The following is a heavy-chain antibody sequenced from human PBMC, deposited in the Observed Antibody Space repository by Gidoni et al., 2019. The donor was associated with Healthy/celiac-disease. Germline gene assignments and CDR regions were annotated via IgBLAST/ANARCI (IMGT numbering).Heavy chain of an antibody. CDR2: ISAYNGNT. J-gene: IGHJ3*02. CDR3: ARQTEPHYDYVWGSYRYDAFDI. Sequence: QVQLVQSGAEVKKPGASVKVSCKASGYTFTSYGISWVQQAPGQGLEWMGWISAYNGNTNYAQKLQGRVTMTTDTSTSTAYMELRSLRSDDTAVYYCARQTEPHYDYVWGSYRYDAFDIWGQGTMVTVSS. D-gene: IGHD3-16*02. CDR1: GYTFTSYG. V-gene: IGHV1-18*04.